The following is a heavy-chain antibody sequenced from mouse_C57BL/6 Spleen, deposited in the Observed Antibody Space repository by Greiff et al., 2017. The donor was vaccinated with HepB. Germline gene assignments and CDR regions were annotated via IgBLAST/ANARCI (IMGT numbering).Heavy chain of an antibody. J-gene: IGHJ2*01. CDR1: GYTFTDYY. CDR2: INPNNGGT. D-gene: IGHD1-1*01. Sequence: VQLQQSGPELVKPGASVKISCKASGYTFTDYYMNWVKQSHGKSLEWIGDINPNNGGTSYNQKFKGKATLTVDKSSSTAYMELRSLTSEDSAVYYCARSPYGKDYFDYWGQGTTLTVSS. CDR3: ARSPYGKDYFDY. V-gene: IGHV1-26*01.